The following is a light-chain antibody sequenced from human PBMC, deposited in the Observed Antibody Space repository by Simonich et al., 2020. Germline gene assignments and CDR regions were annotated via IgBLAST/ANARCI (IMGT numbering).Light chain of an antibody. Sequence: NFMLTQPHSVSESPGKTVTISCTRSSGSIASNYVQWYQQRPGSAPTTVIYEDNQSPSGVPDRFSGSIDSSSNSASLTISGLKTEDEADYYCQSYDSSNQVFGGGTKLIVL. CDR3: QSYDSSNQV. CDR2: EDN. V-gene: IGLV6-57*03. J-gene: IGLJ2*01. CDR1: SGSIASNY.